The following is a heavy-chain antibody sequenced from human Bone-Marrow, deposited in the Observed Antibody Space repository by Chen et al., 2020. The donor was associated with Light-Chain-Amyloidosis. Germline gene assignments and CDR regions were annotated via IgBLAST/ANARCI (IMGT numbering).Heavy chain of an antibody. V-gene: IGHV4-59*05. J-gene: IGHJ3*02. CDR3: TSLSSSAFNI. D-gene: IGHD2-2*01. CDR2: VYYSGTT. Sequence: VQLEQSGPEVKKPGESLKISCKGSGYTFPNYWIGWVRQMPGKGLVWIGSVYYSGTTYSTPSLESLVTMAVDTSKNQFSLKLSSVTAADTAVYYCTSLSSSAFNIWGQGTMVIVSS. CDR1: GYTFPNYW.